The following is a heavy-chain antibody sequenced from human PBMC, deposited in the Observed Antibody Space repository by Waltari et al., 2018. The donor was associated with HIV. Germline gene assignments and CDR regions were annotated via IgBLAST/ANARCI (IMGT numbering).Heavy chain of an antibody. CDR3: ASIAYCGGDCYPRGMDV. J-gene: IGHJ6*02. D-gene: IGHD2-21*02. V-gene: IGHV3-66*01. Sequence: EVQLVESGGGLVQPGGSLRLSCAASGFTAISNYISWVRQAPGKGLEWVSVIYSGGSTYYADSVKGRFTISRDNSKNTLYLQMNSLRAEDTAVYYCASIAYCGGDCYPRGMDVWGQGTTVTVSS. CDR2: IYSGGST. CDR1: GFTAISNY.